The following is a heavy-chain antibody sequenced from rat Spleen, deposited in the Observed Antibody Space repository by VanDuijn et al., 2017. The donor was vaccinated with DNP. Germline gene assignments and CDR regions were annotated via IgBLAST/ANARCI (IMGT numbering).Heavy chain of an antibody. Sequence: EVLLVESGGDSVQSGRSLKLSCAASGFSFSDYYMAWVRQAPTKGLEWVAYVRYDGGSTYYGDSVKGRFTISRDNAKSTQYLQMDSLRSEDMATYYCARWSSFHWHFDVWGPGTMVTVSS. CDR3: ARWSSFHWHFDV. D-gene: IGHD1-2*01. CDR1: GFSFSDYY. J-gene: IGHJ1*01. CDR2: VRYDGGST. V-gene: IGHV5-22*01.